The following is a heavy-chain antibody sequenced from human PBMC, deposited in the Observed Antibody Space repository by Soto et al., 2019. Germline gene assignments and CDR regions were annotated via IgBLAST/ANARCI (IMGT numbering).Heavy chain of an antibody. D-gene: IGHD2-2*01. CDR3: ARDRVVPRGYYYYGMDV. CDR1: GYSFKNYA. Sequence: ASVKVSCKATGYSFKNYAVNWVRQAPGQRLEWMGWISAYNGNTSYAQKLQGRVTMTTDTSTSTAYMELRSLRSDDTAVYYCARDRVVPRGYYYYGMDVWGQGTTVTVSS. V-gene: IGHV1-18*01. CDR2: ISAYNGNT. J-gene: IGHJ6*02.